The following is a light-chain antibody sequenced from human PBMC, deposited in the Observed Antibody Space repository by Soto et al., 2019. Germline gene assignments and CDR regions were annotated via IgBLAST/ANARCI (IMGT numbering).Light chain of an antibody. Sequence: DIQMTQSPSSLSASVGDRVTITCRASQSISSYLNWYQQKPGKAPKLLIYAASSLQSGVPSRFSGSGSGTDFPLTISSLQPEHFATYYGQQSYSTPYTFGQGTKLQIK. CDR2: AAS. J-gene: IGKJ2*01. CDR3: QQSYSTPYT. V-gene: IGKV1-39*01. CDR1: QSISSY.